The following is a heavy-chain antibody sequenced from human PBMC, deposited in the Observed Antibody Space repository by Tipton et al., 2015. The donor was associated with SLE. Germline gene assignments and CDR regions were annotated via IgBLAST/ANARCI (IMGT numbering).Heavy chain of an antibody. CDR2: IYYSGST. D-gene: IGHD1-1*01. J-gene: IGHJ2*01. CDR1: GGSISSHY. V-gene: IGHV4-59*11. Sequence: TLSLTCTVSGGSISSHYWSWIRQPPGKGLEWIGYIYYSGSTNYNPSLKSRVTISVDTSKNQFSLKLSSVTAADTAVYYCARDVQLNWYFDLWGRGTLVTVSS. CDR3: ARDVQLNWYFDL.